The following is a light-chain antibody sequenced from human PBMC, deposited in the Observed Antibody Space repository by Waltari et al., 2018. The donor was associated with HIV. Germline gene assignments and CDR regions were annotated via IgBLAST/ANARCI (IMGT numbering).Light chain of an antibody. Sequence: DIVMTQSPDSLAVSLGQRATINCKSSQSVLSSSNNKNYLAWYQQRPGQPPKLLISWASAREAGVSDRISGSGSGTAVSLLTNSLQAEDVAVYYCHQYYNTPSITFGQGTRLEIK. CDR1: QSVLSSSNNKNY. CDR3: HQYYNTPSIT. J-gene: IGKJ5*01. V-gene: IGKV4-1*01. CDR2: WAS.